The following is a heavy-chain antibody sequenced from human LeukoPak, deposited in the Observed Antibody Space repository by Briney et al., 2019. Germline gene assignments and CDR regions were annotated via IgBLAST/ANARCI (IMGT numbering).Heavy chain of an antibody. D-gene: IGHD3-16*01. CDR1: GGSISSYY. CDR3: ARVVWGLTATHANYYYMDV. V-gene: IGHV4-4*07. J-gene: IGHJ6*03. Sequence: SEILSLTCTVSGGSISSYYWSWIRQPAGKGLEWIGRIYTSGSTNYNPSLKSRVTMSVDTSKNQFSLKLSSVTAADTAVYYCARVVWGLTATHANYYYMDVWGKGTTVTVSS. CDR2: IYTSGST.